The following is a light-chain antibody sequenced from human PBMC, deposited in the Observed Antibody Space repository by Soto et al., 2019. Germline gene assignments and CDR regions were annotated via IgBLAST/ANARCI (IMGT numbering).Light chain of an antibody. CDR3: LQYNTYRA. CDR2: DAS. V-gene: IGKV1-5*01. CDR1: QSISSW. Sequence: DIQMTQSPSTLSASVGDRVTITCRASQSISSWLAWYQQKPGKAPKLLIYDASSLESGVPSRFSGSGSGTEFTLTIYSLQPDDFATYYCLQYNTYRAFGQGTKVDIK. J-gene: IGKJ1*01.